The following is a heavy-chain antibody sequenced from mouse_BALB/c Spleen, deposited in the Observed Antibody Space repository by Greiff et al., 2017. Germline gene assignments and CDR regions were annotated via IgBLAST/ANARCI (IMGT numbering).Heavy chain of an antibody. V-gene: IGHV14-1*02. CDR3: STYYGNWFAY. CDR1: GFNIKDYY. Sequence: EVQLQQSGAELVRPGALVKLSCKASGFNIKDYYMHWVKQRPEQGLEWIGWIDPENGNTIYDPKFQGKASITADTSSNTAYLQLSSLTSEDTAVYYCSTYYGNWFAYWGQGTLVTVSA. D-gene: IGHD2-10*01. CDR2: IDPENGNT. J-gene: IGHJ3*01.